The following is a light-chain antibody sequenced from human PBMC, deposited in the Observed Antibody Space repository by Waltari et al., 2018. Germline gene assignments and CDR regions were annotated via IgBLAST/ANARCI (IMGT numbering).Light chain of an antibody. Sequence: QSVLTQSPSASGTPGQRVTISCSGSRSNLGSNYVYWYQQLPVTAPKLPIYSTNSRPSGVPDRCSGSKSGTAASLAIFGLRSEDDADYFCAAWDDSLSGPVFGGGTKLTVL. CDR1: RSNLGSNY. V-gene: IGLV1-47*02. CDR2: STN. J-gene: IGLJ3*02. CDR3: AAWDDSLSGPV.